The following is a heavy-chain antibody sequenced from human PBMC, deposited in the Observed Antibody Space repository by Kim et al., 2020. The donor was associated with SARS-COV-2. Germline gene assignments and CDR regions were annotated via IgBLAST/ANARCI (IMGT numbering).Heavy chain of an antibody. D-gene: IGHD1-26*01. CDR3: GREKGREGGLDD. Sequence: SETLSLTCTVSAISVSPFLWAWVRQPPGKGPEWLGFVNYTGSTKYNPSLRSRLSMSVDLSKNQFSLTLTSLTAADPAVVYCGREKGREGGLDDWG. V-gene: IGHV4-59*02. CDR1: AISVSPFL. J-gene: IGHJ4*01. CDR2: VNYTGST.